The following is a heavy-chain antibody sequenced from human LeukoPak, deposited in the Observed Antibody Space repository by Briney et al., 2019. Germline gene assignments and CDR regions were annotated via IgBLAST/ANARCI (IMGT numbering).Heavy chain of an antibody. Sequence: SETLSLTCTVSGGSMSSYYWSWIRQPPGKGLEWIGYIYYSGSTNYNPSLKSRVTISVDTSKNQFSLKLSSVTAANTAVYYCARGGREGELLDYWGQGTLVTVSS. D-gene: IGHD1-26*01. CDR2: IYYSGST. CDR3: ARGGREGELLDY. V-gene: IGHV4-59*01. J-gene: IGHJ4*02. CDR1: GGSMSSYY.